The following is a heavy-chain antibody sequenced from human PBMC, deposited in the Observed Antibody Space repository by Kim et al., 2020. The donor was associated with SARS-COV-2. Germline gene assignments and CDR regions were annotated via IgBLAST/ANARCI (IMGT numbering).Heavy chain of an antibody. CDR1: GASITTPTYF. CDR2: VYDGDA. V-gene: IGHV4-39*01. D-gene: IGHD3-3*01. J-gene: IGHJ4*02. CDR3: ARQLDGPLDS. Sequence: SETLSLTCTVSGASITTPTYFWGWIRQPPGKGLEWIGTVYDGDAYYNSSLKSRVTMSLDTSKNQFSLNLKSVTAADTAVYFCARQLDGPLDSWGQGTLVTVSS.